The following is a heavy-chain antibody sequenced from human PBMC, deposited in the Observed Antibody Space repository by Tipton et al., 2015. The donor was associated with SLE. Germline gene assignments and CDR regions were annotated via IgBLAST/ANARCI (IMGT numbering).Heavy chain of an antibody. Sequence: GSLRLSCAASGFTLSSYWMHWVRQAPGKGLVWVSLINSDGSSTNYADSVKGRFTISRDNAKNTLYLQMNSLRAEDTAVYYCTRDHYGNCAHWGQGTLVTVSS. CDR1: GFTLSSYW. CDR3: TRDHYGNCAH. CDR2: INSDGSST. V-gene: IGHV3-74*01. D-gene: IGHD3-10*01. J-gene: IGHJ4*02.